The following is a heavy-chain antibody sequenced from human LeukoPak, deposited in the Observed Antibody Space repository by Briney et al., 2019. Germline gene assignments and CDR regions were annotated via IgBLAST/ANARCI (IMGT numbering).Heavy chain of an antibody. CDR1: EFTFSTYV. CDR3: ARPPADSSNHYFVSFDY. D-gene: IGHD3-22*01. J-gene: IGHJ4*02. CDR2: ISYDGSKT. V-gene: IGHV3-30-3*01. Sequence: GKSLRLSCAASEFTFSTYVMHWVRQAPGKGLEWVALISYDGSKTYYADSVKGRFTISRDNSKNTLYLQMNSLRAEDTAVYYCARPPADSSNHYFVSFDYWGQGTLVTVSS.